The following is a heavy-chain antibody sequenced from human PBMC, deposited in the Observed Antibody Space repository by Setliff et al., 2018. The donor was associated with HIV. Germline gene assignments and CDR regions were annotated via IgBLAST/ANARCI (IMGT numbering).Heavy chain of an antibody. CDR2: ISSTGSYT. D-gene: IGHD1-1*01. Sequence: SLRLSCAASGFTFRDYYMSWIRQAPGKGLEWVSYISSTGSYTNYADSVKGRFTISRDNSRNTLYLQMNSLRAEDTALYFCARRGNLLEGRQLDSWGQGTLVTVSS. V-gene: IGHV3-11*03. CDR1: GFTFRDYY. J-gene: IGHJ4*02. CDR3: ARRGNLLEGRQLDS.